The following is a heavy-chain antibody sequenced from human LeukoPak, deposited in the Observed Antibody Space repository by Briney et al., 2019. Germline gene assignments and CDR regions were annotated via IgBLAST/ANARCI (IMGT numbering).Heavy chain of an antibody. CDR2: IYSGGST. CDR1: GFTVSSNY. CDR3: ARVLTDSTYYYDSSGYFFWFDP. V-gene: IGHV3-53*01. D-gene: IGHD3-22*01. J-gene: IGHJ5*02. Sequence: PGGSLRLSCAASGFTVSSNYMSWVRQAPGKGLEWVSVIYSGGSTYYADSVKGRFTTSRDNSKNTLYLQMNSLRAEDTAVYYCARVLTDSTYYYDSSGYFFWFDPWGQGTLVTVSS.